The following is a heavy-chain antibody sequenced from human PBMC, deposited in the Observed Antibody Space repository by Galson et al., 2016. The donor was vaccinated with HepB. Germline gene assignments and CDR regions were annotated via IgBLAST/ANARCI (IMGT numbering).Heavy chain of an antibody. CDR1: GFTFSRYG. V-gene: IGHV3-30*18. CDR3: AKDPYYYGSGSYLYFHY. Sequence: SLRLSCAASGFTFSRYGMHWVRKAPGKGLEWVTFISYDGSNKYYADSVKCRLTISRDNSKNTLYLQMNSLRAEDTALYYCAKDPYYYGSGSYLYFHYWGQRTLVTVSS. D-gene: IGHD3-10*01. CDR2: ISYDGSNK. J-gene: IGHJ4*02.